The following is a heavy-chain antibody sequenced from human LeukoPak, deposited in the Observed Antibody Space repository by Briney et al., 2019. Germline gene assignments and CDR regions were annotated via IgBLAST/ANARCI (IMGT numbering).Heavy chain of an antibody. Sequence: GASVKVSCKASGGTFSSYAISWVRQAPGQGLEWMGRIIPIFGIANYAQKFQGRVTITADKSTCTAYMELSSLRSEDTAVYYCARAVSSLVWFDPWGQGTLVTVSS. V-gene: IGHV1-69*04. J-gene: IGHJ5*02. CDR1: GGTFSSYA. CDR2: IIPIFGIA. CDR3: ARAVSSLVWFDP. D-gene: IGHD6-6*01.